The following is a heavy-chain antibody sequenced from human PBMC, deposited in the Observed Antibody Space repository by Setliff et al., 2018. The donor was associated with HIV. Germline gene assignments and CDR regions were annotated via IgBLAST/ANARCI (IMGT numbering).Heavy chain of an antibody. D-gene: IGHD3-10*01. CDR1: RGMFKSYG. CDR2: VIPLFATA. J-gene: IGHJ4*02. Sequence: ASVKVSCKASRGMFKSYGVSWVRQAPGQGLEWMGGVIPLFATANSAQKFQDRVTITADESTNTAYMELSSLRSEDTAVYSCARGGDDYGPGTWTFDFWGQGTLVTVSS. CDR3: ARGGDDYGPGTWTFDF. V-gene: IGHV1-69*13.